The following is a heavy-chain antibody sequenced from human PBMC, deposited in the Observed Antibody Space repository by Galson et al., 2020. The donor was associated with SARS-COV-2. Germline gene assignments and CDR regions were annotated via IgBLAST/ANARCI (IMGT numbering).Heavy chain of an antibody. Sequence: NSGGSLRLSCAASGFIFSDYYMSWIRQAPGKGLEWISYMSPSAKTIYYADSVNGRFTVSRDNARSSLYLQMNSLTYDDTAVYYCVRVDTDVGGLDFWGQGTLVTVSS. D-gene: IGHD5-18*01. J-gene: IGHJ4*02. CDR2: MSPSAKTI. CDR1: GFIFSDYY. CDR3: VRVDTDVGGLDF. V-gene: IGHV3-11*01.